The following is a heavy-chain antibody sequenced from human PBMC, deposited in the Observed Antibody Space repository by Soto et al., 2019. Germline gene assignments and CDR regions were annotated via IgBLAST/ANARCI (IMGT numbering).Heavy chain of an antibody. J-gene: IGHJ4*02. V-gene: IGHV5-51*01. CDR3: ARRLSPLDPYHFDY. Sequence: GASLKISCKGSGYSFTSFWIAWVRQMPGKGLEWMGIIYPGDFDTRYSPSFQGQVTISADKSINTAYLQWSSLKASDTAMYYCARRLSPLDPYHFDYWGQGTLVTVSS. CDR1: GYSFTSFW. CDR2: IYPGDFDT.